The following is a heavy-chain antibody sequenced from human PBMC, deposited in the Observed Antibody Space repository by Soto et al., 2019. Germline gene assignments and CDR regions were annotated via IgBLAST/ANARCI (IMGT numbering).Heavy chain of an antibody. CDR2: ISSSSSYI. J-gene: IGHJ4*02. CDR1: GFTFSSYS. CDR3: ASSLVQKVGY. D-gene: IGHD6-13*01. V-gene: IGHV3-21*01. Sequence: GGSLRLSCAASGFTFSSYSMNWVRQAPGKGLEWVSSISSSSSYIYYADSVKGRFTISRDNAKNSLYLQMNSLRAEDTAVYYCASSLVQKVGYWGQGTLVTVSS.